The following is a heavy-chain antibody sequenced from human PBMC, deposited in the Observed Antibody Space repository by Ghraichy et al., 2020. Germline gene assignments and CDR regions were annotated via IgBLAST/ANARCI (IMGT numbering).Heavy chain of an antibody. J-gene: IGHJ4*02. D-gene: IGHD1-26*01. CDR3: ARGPANPMLVGATDY. Sequence: VKVSCKASGYTFTSYGISWVRQAPGQGLEWMGWISAYNGNTNYAQKLQGRVTMTTDTSTSTAYMELRSLRSDDTAVYYCARGPANPMLVGATDYWGQGTLVTVSS. CDR1: GYTFTSYG. CDR2: ISAYNGNT. V-gene: IGHV1-18*01.